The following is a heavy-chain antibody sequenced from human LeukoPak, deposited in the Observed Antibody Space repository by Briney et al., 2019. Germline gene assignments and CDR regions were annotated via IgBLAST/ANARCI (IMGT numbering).Heavy chain of an antibody. CDR1: GFTFSLYA. V-gene: IGHV3-21*05. Sequence: GALRLSCAASGFTFSLYAMNWVRQAPGKGLEWVSYINDDSSDIHYAGSVRGRFTISRDDARKTLYLQLSSLRVEDTAVYYCARDTFQPGLIDSWGQGTLVTVSS. CDR2: INDDSSDI. CDR3: ARDTFQPGLIDS. J-gene: IGHJ4*02. D-gene: IGHD2-2*01.